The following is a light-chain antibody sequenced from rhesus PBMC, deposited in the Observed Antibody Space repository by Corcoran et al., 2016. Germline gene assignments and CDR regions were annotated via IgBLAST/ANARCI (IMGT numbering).Light chain of an antibody. CDR3: MQALEFPYS. CDR1: QRLLDSEDGNTY. CDR2: EVS. V-gene: IGKV2-104*02. Sequence: DIVMTQTPLSLPVTPGEPASISCRSSQRLLDSEDGNTYLDWYLQKPGQSPQLLIYEVSNRASGVPDGVMGSGSDTDLTLKISRVEAEDVGVYYCMQALEFPYSFGQGTKVEIK. J-gene: IGKJ2*01.